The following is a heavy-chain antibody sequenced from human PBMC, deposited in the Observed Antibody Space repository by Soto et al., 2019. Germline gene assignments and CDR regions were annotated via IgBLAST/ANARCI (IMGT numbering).Heavy chain of an antibody. V-gene: IGHV3-21*01. CDR2: IGTRSDV. Sequence: GVSLRLSWAASGFTFSSYSIHWVRQAPGKGLEWVSSIGTRSDVYYADSVKGRFTISRDNAKNSMALQMNSLRAEDTGVYYCAREETAWPLAYGLDVWGQGTTVTVSS. CDR3: AREETAWPLAYGLDV. CDR1: GFTFSSYS. J-gene: IGHJ6*02. D-gene: IGHD2-21*02.